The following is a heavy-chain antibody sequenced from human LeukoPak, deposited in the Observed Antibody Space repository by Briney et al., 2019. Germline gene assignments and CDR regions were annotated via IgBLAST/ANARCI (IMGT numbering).Heavy chain of an antibody. V-gene: IGHV7-4-1*02. Sequence: ASVTVSFTASGYTFTTYAMSWVRQAPGQGLQCMGWIHTDTGNPTYAQGFTGRFVFSLDTSVNTAYLQISSLKAEDTAVYYCARIAAGGSGYFDYWGQGTLVTVSS. CDR3: ARIAAGGSGYFDY. J-gene: IGHJ4*02. CDR2: IHTDTGNP. CDR1: GYTFTTYA. D-gene: IGHD6-25*01.